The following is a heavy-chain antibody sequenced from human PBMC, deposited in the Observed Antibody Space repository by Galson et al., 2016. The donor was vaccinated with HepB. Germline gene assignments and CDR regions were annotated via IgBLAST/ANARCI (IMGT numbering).Heavy chain of an antibody. CDR3: ARNNYYDSSGYYYVGHYFDY. V-gene: IGHV4-4*02. Sequence: TLSLTCAVSGGSINSSNWWSWVRQPPGKGLELIGEIYHSGSTNYNPSLKSRVTISVDKSKNQFSLKLTSVTAADTAVYYCARNNYYDSSGYYYVGHYFDYWGQGTLVTVSS. J-gene: IGHJ4*02. D-gene: IGHD3-22*01. CDR2: IYHSGST. CDR1: GGSINSSNW.